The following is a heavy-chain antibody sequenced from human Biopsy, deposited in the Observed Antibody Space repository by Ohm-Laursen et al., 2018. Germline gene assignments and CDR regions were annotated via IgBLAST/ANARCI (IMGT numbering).Heavy chain of an antibody. CDR3: ARERDP. V-gene: IGHV1-2*02. Sequence: GATVKISCKTSGYTFTDYFVHWVRQAPGQGLEWMGWIDTINGGTRSAQKFQGRATMTRDTSISTAYMELSRLTSDDTAVYYCARERDPWGQGTLVTVSS. J-gene: IGHJ5*02. CDR2: IDTINGGT. CDR1: GYTFTDYF.